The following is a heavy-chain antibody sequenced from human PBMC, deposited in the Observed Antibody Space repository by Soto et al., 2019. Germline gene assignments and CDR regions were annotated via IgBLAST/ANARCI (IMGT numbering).Heavy chain of an antibody. CDR2: IIPIFGTA. CDR3: ARLTQQWHGDYYYGMDV. CDR1: GGTLSSYA. V-gene: IGHV1-69*13. Sequence: ASVKVSCKASGGTLSSYAISWVRQAPGQGLEWMGGIIPIFGTANYAQKFQGRVTITADESTSTAYMELSSLRSEDTAVYYCARLTQQWHGDYYYGMDVWGQGTTVTVSS. J-gene: IGHJ6*02. D-gene: IGHD6-19*01.